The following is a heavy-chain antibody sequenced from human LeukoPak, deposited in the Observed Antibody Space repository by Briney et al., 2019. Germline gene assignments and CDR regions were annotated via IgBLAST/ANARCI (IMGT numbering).Heavy chain of an antibody. D-gene: IGHD7-27*01. Sequence: SETLSLACVVSGYPISSGYHWGWIRQPPGEGLEWIGSVYRSGSTYYNPSLKSRVTISVDTSKNQISLKVRSVTAADTAVYYCARENWVFDYWGQGILVTVSS. CDR1: GYPISSGYH. CDR3: ARENWVFDY. J-gene: IGHJ4*02. V-gene: IGHV4-38-2*02. CDR2: VYRSGST.